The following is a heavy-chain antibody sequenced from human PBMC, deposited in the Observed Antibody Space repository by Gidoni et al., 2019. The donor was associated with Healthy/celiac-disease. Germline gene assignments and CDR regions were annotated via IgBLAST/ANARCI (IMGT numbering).Heavy chain of an antibody. V-gene: IGHV1-8*01. CDR2: MNPNSGNT. D-gene: IGHD3-3*01. CDR3: ARSPVARITIFGVVRGWFDP. CDR1: GYTFTSYD. Sequence: QVQLVQSGAEVKKPGASVKVSCKASGYTFTSYDIHWVRQATGQGLEWMGWMNPNSGNTGYAQKFQGRVTMTRNTSISTAYMELSSLRSEDTAVYYCARSPVARITIFGVVRGWFDPWGQGTLVTVSS. J-gene: IGHJ5*02.